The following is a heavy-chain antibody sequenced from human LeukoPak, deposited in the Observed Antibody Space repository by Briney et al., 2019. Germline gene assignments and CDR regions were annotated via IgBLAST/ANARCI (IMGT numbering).Heavy chain of an antibody. Sequence: ASVKVSCKVSGYTLTELSMHWVRQAPGKGPEWMGGFDPEDGETIYAQKFQGRVTMTEDTSTDTAYMELSSLRSEDTAAYYCATTLLAGTGTIYYYYGMDVWGQGTTVTVSS. CDR1: GYTLTELS. V-gene: IGHV1-24*01. D-gene: IGHD1-7*01. CDR3: ATTLLAGTGTIYYYYGMDV. J-gene: IGHJ6*02. CDR2: FDPEDGET.